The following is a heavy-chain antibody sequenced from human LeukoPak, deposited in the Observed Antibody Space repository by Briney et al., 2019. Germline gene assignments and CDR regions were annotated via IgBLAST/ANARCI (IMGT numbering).Heavy chain of an antibody. CDR3: ARGGYVGATIVLYYFDY. V-gene: IGHV1-8*01. Sequence: ASVKVSCKASGYTFTSYDINWVRQATGQGLEWMGWMNPNSGNTGYAQKFQGRVTMTRNTSISTAYMELSSLRSEDTAVYYCARGGYVGATIVLYYFDYWGQGTLVTVSS. J-gene: IGHJ4*02. CDR1: GYTFTSYD. D-gene: IGHD1-26*01. CDR2: MNPNSGNT.